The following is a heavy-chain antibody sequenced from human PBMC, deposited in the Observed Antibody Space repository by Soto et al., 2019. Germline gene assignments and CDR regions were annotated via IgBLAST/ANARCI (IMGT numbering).Heavy chain of an antibody. CDR1: GYTLAELS. V-gene: IGHV1-24*01. CDR3: ATGAIAVAGYYFDY. Sequence: ASVKVSWKVSGYTLAELSMHWVRQAHGKGLEWMGGFDPEDGETIYAQKFQGRVTMTEDTSTDTAYMELSSLRSEDTALYYCATGAIAVAGYYFDYWGQGTLVTVSS. CDR2: FDPEDGET. J-gene: IGHJ4*02. D-gene: IGHD6-19*01.